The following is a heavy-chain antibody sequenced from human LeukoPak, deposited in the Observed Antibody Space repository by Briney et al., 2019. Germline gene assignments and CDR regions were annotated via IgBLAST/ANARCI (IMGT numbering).Heavy chain of an antibody. CDR3: ARGQTAANYYYYYMDV. Sequence: VASVKVSCTASGYTFTSYGISWVRQAPGQGLEWMGWISAYNGNTNYAQKLQGRVTMTTDTSTSTAYMELRSLRSDDTAVYYCARGQTAANYYYYYMDVWGKGTTVTVSS. CDR2: ISAYNGNT. V-gene: IGHV1-18*01. CDR1: GYTFTSYG. D-gene: IGHD2-2*01. J-gene: IGHJ6*03.